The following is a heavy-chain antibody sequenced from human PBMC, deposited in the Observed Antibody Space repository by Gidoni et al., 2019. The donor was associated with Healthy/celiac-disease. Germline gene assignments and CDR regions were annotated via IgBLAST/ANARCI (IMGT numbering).Heavy chain of an antibody. V-gene: IGHV3-30-3*01. D-gene: IGHD3-22*01. Sequence: QVQLVESGGGVVQPGRSLRLSCAASGFTFSSYAMHWVRQAQGKGLEWVAVISYDGSNKYYADSVKGRFTISRDNSKNTLYLQMNSLRAEDTAVYYCAKRYDSSGYWAFDYWGQGTLVTVSS. CDR2: ISYDGSNK. CDR3: AKRYDSSGYWAFDY. J-gene: IGHJ4*02. CDR1: GFTFSSYA.